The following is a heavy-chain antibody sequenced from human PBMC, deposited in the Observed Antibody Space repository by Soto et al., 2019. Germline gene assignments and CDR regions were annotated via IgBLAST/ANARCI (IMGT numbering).Heavy chain of an antibody. CDR2: IIPIFGTA. Sequence: ASVKVSCKASGGTFSSYAISWVRQAPGQGLEWMGGIIPIFGTANYAQKFQGRVTITADESTSTAYMELSSVTAADTAVYFCAREWGLLPYYVMNVWGHGTAVTVSS. J-gene: IGHJ6*02. V-gene: IGHV1-69*13. D-gene: IGHD7-27*01. CDR1: GGTFSSYA. CDR3: AREWGLLPYYVMNV.